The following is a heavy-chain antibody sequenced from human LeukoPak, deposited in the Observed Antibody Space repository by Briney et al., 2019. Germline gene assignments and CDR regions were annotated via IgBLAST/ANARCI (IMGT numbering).Heavy chain of an antibody. Sequence: TAGGSLRLSCAASGFTFSSYSMNWVRQAPGKGLEWVSSISSSSSYIYYADSVKGRFTISRDNAKNSLYLQMNSLRAEDTAVYYCARVEARILEWNPHFDYWGQGTLVTVSS. CDR2: ISSSSSYI. CDR3: ARVEARILEWNPHFDY. CDR1: GFTFSSYS. D-gene: IGHD3-3*01. V-gene: IGHV3-21*01. J-gene: IGHJ4*02.